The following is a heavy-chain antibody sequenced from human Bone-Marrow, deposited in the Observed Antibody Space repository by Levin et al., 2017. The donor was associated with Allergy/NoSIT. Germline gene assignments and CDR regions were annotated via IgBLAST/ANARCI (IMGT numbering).Heavy chain of an antibody. D-gene: IGHD5-18*01. V-gene: IGHV5-51*01. CDR3: VRLAGIPDWFDP. CDR1: GYSFTSQW. Sequence: KVSCKASGYSFTSQWIGWVRQMPGKGLEWMGIIYPGDSDTRYSPSFQGQVTISADKSINTAYLQWNSLKASDTAMYYCVRLAGIPDWFDPWGQGTLVTVSS. J-gene: IGHJ5*02. CDR2: IYPGDSDT.